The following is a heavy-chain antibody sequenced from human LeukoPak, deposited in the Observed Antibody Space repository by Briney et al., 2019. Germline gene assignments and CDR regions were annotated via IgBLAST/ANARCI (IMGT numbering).Heavy chain of an antibody. V-gene: IGHV4-59*12. CDR1: GGSISSYY. J-gene: IGHJ4*02. CDR2: IYYSGST. CDR3: ARPPRRASGYFDY. Sequence: SETLSLTCTVSGGSISSYYWSWIRQPPGKGLEWIGYIYYSGSTNYNPSLKSRVTISVDTSKNQFSLKLSSVTAADTAVYYCARPPRRASGYFDYWGQGTLVTVSS.